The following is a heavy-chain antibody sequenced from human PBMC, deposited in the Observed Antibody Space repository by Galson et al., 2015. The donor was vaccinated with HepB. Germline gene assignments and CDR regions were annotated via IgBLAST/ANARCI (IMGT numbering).Heavy chain of an antibody. Sequence: SETLSLTCAVYGGSFSDNYWSWIRQPPGKGLDWIGEINRSGSTNYNPSLESRVTISIDTSKNQFSLKLSSVTAADTAVYYCARGIYYYGMDVWGQGTTVTVSS. J-gene: IGHJ6*02. V-gene: IGHV4-34*01. CDR3: ARGIYYYGMDV. CDR1: GGSFSDNY. CDR2: INRSGST.